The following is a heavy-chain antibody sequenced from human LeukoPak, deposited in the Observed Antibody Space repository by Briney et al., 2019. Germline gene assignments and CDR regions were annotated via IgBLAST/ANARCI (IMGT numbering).Heavy chain of an antibody. CDR3: ATHWSYCGGDCYSGGIDY. CDR1: GGSINSYY. J-gene: IGHJ4*02. V-gene: IGHV4-59*08. D-gene: IGHD2-21*02. CDR2: IYYSGST. Sequence: SETLSLTCTVSGGSINSYYWSWIRQPPGKGLEWIGYIYYSGSTNYNPSLKSRVTISVDTSKNQFSLKLSSVTAADTAVYYCATHWSYCGGDCYSGGIDYWGQGTLVTVSS.